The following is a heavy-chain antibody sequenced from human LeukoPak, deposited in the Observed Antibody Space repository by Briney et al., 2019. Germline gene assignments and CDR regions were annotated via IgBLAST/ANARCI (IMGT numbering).Heavy chain of an antibody. CDR2: IYYSGNT. Sequence: SETLSLTCTVSGGSISSYYWSWIRQPPGKGLEWIGYIYYSGNTNYNPSLKSRVTMSVGTSKNQFSLKLSSVTAADTAVYYCARGLGYCSSTTCYPWFGPWGQGTLVTVSS. J-gene: IGHJ5*02. V-gene: IGHV4-59*01. CDR3: ARGLGYCSSTTCYPWFGP. D-gene: IGHD2-2*01. CDR1: GGSISSYY.